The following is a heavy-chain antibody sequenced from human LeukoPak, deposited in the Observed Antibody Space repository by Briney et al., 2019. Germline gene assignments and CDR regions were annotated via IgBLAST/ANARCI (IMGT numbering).Heavy chain of an antibody. V-gene: IGHV1-18*01. Sequence: VASVKVSCKASGYTFTNYGISWVRQAPGQGLEWMGWISAYNGNTNYAQKLQGRVTMTTDTSTSTAYMELRSLRSDDTAVYYCAIVKAAADPYYYYGMDVWGQGTTVTVPS. CDR1: GYTFTNYG. CDR3: AIVKAAADPYYYYGMDV. CDR2: ISAYNGNT. J-gene: IGHJ6*02. D-gene: IGHD6-13*01.